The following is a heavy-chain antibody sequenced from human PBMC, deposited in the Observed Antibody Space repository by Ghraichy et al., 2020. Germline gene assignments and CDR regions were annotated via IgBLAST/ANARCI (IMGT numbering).Heavy chain of an antibody. Sequence: GGSLRLSCAASGFSFDFYSMHWVRQAPGKGPEWVASISTMSSYIYYDDSVKGRFTVSRDNGKHSLSLQMNGLRADDTALYYCAREEYDRDEGSNQPFFRFWGQGTLVTVSS. CDR2: ISTMSSYI. CDR1: GFSFDFYS. J-gene: IGHJ4*02. D-gene: IGHD3-16*02. V-gene: IGHV3-21*01. CDR3: AREEYDRDEGSNQPFFRF.